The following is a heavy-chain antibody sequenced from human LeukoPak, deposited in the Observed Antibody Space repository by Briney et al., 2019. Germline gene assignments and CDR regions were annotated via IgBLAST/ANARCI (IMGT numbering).Heavy chain of an antibody. J-gene: IGHJ6*03. CDR3: AMGTPREDIVVVPAAMSSYYYYMDV. Sequence: GASVKVSCKASGYTFTSYGLSWVRQAPGQGLEWMGWISAYNGNTNYAQKLQGRVTLTTGTSTSTAYMELRSLRSDDTAVYYCAMGTPREDIVVVPAAMSSYYYYMDVWGKGTTVTVSS. CDR2: ISAYNGNT. D-gene: IGHD2-2*01. V-gene: IGHV1-18*01. CDR1: GYTFTSYG.